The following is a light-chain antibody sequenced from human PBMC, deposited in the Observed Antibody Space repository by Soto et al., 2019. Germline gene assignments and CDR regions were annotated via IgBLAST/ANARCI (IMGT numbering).Light chain of an antibody. J-gene: IGKJ4*02. Sequence: DIQMTQSPSTLSASVGDRVTITCRASQSISSWLAWYQQKPGKAPKLLIYKASSLESGVPSRFSGSGSGTEFTLTISSLQPDDSATYFCQQYNSYPLTFGGGTKVEIK. CDR2: KAS. V-gene: IGKV1-5*03. CDR3: QQYNSYPLT. CDR1: QSISSW.